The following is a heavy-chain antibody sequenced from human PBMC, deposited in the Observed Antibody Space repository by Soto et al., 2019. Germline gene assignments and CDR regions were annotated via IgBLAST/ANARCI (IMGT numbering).Heavy chain of an antibody. V-gene: IGHV1-8*01. Sequence: ASVKVPCKDYGYTFPRYDINWVRQATGTGLEWMGWMNPNSGNTGYAQKFQGRVTMTRNTSISTAYMELSSLRSEDTAVYYCARGLTEDYDFWSGYSLGHWFDPWGQGTLVTVSS. CDR3: ARGLTEDYDFWSGYSLGHWFDP. CDR2: MNPNSGNT. D-gene: IGHD3-3*01. J-gene: IGHJ5*02. CDR1: GYTFPRYD.